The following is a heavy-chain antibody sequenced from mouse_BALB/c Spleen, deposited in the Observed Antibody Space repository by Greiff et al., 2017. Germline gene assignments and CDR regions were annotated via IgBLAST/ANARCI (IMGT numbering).Heavy chain of an antibody. J-gene: IGHJ2*01. Sequence: LQQPGSELVRPGASVKLSCKASGYTFTSYWMHWVKQRPGQGLEWIGNIYPGSGSTNYDEKFKSKGTLTVDTASSTAYMHLSSLTSEDSAVYYCTRAKDGNYDYWGQGTTLTVSA. V-gene: IGHV1S22*01. CDR2: IYPGSGST. CDR1: GYTFTSYW. D-gene: IGHD2-1*01. CDR3: TRAKDGNYDY.